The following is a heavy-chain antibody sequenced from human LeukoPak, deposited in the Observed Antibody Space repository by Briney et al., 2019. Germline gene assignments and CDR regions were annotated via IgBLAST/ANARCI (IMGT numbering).Heavy chain of an antibody. V-gene: IGHV3-21*01. CDR3: ARVGDSSGYYYYYYMDV. CDR1: GFTFSSYA. J-gene: IGHJ6*03. Sequence: GGSLRLSCAASGFTFSSYAMSWVRQAPGKGLEWVSSISSSSSYIYYADSVKGRFTISRDNAKNSLYLQMNSLRAEDTAVYYCARVGDSSGYYYYYYMDVWGKGTTVTVSS. CDR2: ISSSSSYI. D-gene: IGHD3-22*01.